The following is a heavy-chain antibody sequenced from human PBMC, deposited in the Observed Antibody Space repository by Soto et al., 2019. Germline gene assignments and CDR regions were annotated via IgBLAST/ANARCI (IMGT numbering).Heavy chain of an antibody. CDR2: INTHNGNT. Sequence: ASVKVSCKASGYSFTSYYMHWVRQAPGQGLEWLGWINTHNGNTNYAQNLQGRVIMTADTSTSTAYMELRSLRSDDTAIYYCTREGSAPYYYYGMDAWGQGTTVTVSS. V-gene: IGHV1-18*04. J-gene: IGHJ6*02. CDR1: GYSFTSYY. CDR3: TREGSAPYYYYGMDA. D-gene: IGHD3-10*01.